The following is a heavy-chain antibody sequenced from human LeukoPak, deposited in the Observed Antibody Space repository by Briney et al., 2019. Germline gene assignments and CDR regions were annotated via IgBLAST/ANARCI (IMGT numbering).Heavy chain of an antibody. CDR1: GYIFSNHG. D-gene: IGHD1-26*01. CDR3: SRVHTITWDGSYFDC. V-gene: IGHV1-18*01. Sequence: ASVKVSCKASGYIFSNHGISWVRQAPGEGLEWMGWITTYKDNTAYALKFQGRVTMTRDTSTSTVYMELSSLRSEDTAVYYCSRVHTITWDGSYFDCWGQGALVTVSS. J-gene: IGHJ4*02. CDR2: ITTYKDNT.